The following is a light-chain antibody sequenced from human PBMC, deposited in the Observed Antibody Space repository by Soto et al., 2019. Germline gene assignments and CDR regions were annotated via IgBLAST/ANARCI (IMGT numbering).Light chain of an antibody. CDR1: SSNIGSNP. CDR2: SDN. Sequence: QTVVTQPPSASGTPGQRVTISCSGSSSNIGSNPVSWYQQLPGTAPKSLIYSDNQRPSGVPDRISGSRSGTSASLAISGLQSEDEAEYYCAAWDDSLRGRVFGGGTQLTVL. CDR3: AAWDDSLRGRV. V-gene: IGLV1-44*01. J-gene: IGLJ2*01.